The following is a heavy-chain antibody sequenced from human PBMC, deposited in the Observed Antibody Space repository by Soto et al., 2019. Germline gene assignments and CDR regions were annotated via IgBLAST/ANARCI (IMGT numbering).Heavy chain of an antibody. Sequence: QVQLQESGPGLVRPSQTLTLTCNVSGGSISSDHYHWTWIRPPPGQGLEWFGYLHYSGSVHYNPSLQSRVTLSGATSKTLFSLKLSSVTAADTAVYFCVREDDGGDRDYYGLDVWGQGTTVTVSS. D-gene: IGHD2-21*02. V-gene: IGHV4-30-4*01. CDR1: GGSISSDHYH. CDR2: LHYSGSV. J-gene: IGHJ6*02. CDR3: VREDDGGDRDYYGLDV.